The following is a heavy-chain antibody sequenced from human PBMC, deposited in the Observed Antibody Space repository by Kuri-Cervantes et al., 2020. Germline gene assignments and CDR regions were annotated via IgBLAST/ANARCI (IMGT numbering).Heavy chain of an antibody. D-gene: IGHD3-10*01. J-gene: IGHJ4*02. CDR3: ARGENSG. Sequence: GGSLRLSCAASGFTVSSNYMSWVRQAPGKGLEWVSAISGSGGSTYYADSVKGRFTISRDNAKNSLYLQMNSLRAEDTAVYYCARGENSGWGQGTLVTVSS. CDR2: ISGSGGST. CDR1: GFTVSSNY. V-gene: IGHV3-11*01.